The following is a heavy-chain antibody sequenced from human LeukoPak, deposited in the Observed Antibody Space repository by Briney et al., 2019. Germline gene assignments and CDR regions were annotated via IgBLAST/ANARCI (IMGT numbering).Heavy chain of an antibody. Sequence: SSETLSLTCAVYGGSFGGYYWSWIRQPPGKGLEWIGETNHSGSTNYNPSLKSRVTISVDTSKNQFSLKLSSVTAADTAVYHCARVVGYVDPWGQGTLVTVSS. V-gene: IGHV4-34*01. D-gene: IGHD2-15*01. J-gene: IGHJ5*02. CDR3: ARVVGYVDP. CDR1: GGSFGGYY. CDR2: TNHSGST.